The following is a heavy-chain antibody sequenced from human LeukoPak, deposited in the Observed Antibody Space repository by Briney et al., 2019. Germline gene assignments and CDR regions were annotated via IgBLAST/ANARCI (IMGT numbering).Heavy chain of an antibody. J-gene: IGHJ5*02. Sequence: SETLSLTCTVSGGSISSGGYYYSWIRQPAGKGLEWIGRIYTSGSTNYNPSLKSRVTISVDTSKNQFSLKLSSVTAADTAVYYCARGSHPPGDIYVYNWFDPWGQGTLVTVSS. D-gene: IGHD5-18*01. CDR2: IYTSGST. V-gene: IGHV4-61*02. CDR1: GGSISSGGYY. CDR3: ARGSHPPGDIYVYNWFDP.